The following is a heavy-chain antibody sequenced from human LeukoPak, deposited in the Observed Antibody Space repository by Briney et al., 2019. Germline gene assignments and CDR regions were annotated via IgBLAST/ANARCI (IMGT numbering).Heavy chain of an antibody. Sequence: GRSLRLSCAASGFTFSSYAMHWVRQAPGKGLEWVAVISYDGSNKYYADSVKGRFTISRDNSKNTLYLQMNSLRAEDTAVYYCARGCYDILTGYYIYAFDIWGQGTMVTVSS. V-gene: IGHV3-30-3*01. D-gene: IGHD3-9*01. CDR2: ISYDGSNK. CDR1: GFTFSSYA. CDR3: ARGCYDILTGYYIYAFDI. J-gene: IGHJ3*02.